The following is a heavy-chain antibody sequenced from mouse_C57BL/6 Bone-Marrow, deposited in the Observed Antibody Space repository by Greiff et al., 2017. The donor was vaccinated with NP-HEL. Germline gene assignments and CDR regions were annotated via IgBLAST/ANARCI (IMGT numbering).Heavy chain of an antibody. Sequence: QVQLKESGAELVRPGTSVKMSCKASGYTFTNYWIGWAKQRPGHGLEWIGDIYPGGGYTNYNEKLKGKATLTADKSSSTAYMQFSSLTSEDSAIYYCARRGLYFDYWGQGTTLTVSS. CDR1: GYTFTNYW. J-gene: IGHJ2*01. CDR2: IYPGGGYT. V-gene: IGHV1-63*01. CDR3: ARRGLYFDY. D-gene: IGHD3-3*01.